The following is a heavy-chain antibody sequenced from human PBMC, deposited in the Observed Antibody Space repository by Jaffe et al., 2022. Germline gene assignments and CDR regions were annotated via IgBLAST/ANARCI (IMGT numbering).Heavy chain of an antibody. CDR3: AAYDYGDDDAFDV. J-gene: IGHJ3*01. Sequence: QLQLQESGSGLVKPSQTLSLTCAVSGGSIGSGGYSWSWIRQPPEKGLEWIGYIYHSGSTYYNPSLKSRVTISVDRSKNQFSLKLSSVTAADTAVYYCAAYDYGDDDAFDVWGQGTMVTVSS. V-gene: IGHV4-30-2*01. CDR1: GGSIGSGGYS. CDR2: IYHSGST. D-gene: IGHD4-17*01.